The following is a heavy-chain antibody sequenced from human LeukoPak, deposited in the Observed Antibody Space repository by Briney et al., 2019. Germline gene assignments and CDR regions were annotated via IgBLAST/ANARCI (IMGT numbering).Heavy chain of an antibody. Sequence: GGSLRLSCAASGFTFNSYAMNCVRQAPGKGLEWVSVISGSGGSTYYADSVKGRFTISRDNSKNTLYVQMNSLRAEDTAVYYCAKAVGSRWYYFDYWGQGTLVTVSS. CDR1: GFTFNSYA. CDR3: AKAVGSRWYYFDY. V-gene: IGHV3-23*01. D-gene: IGHD6-13*01. J-gene: IGHJ4*02. CDR2: ISGSGGST.